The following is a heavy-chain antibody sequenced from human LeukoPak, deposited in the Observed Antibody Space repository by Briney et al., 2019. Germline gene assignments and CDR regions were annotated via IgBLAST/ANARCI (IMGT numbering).Heavy chain of an antibody. V-gene: IGHV4-30-2*01. J-gene: IGHJ4*02. Sequence: PSETLSLTCAVSGGSISSGGYSWSWIRQPPGKGLEWIGYIYHSGSTYYNPSLKSRVTISVDTSKNQFSLKLSSVTAADTAVYYCAREELVRGIDYWGQGTLVTVSS. CDR2: IYHSGST. CDR3: AREELVRGIDY. D-gene: IGHD3-10*02. CDR1: GGSISSGGYS.